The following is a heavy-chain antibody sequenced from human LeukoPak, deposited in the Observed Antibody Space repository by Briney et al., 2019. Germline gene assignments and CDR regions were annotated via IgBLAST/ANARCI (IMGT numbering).Heavy chain of an antibody. J-gene: IGHJ4*02. V-gene: IGHV3-53*01. CDR1: GFTVGSKY. Sequence: GGSLRLSCAASGFTVGSKYMTWVRQVPGKGLEWVSVIYSDGSTYYADSVKGRFTISRDNPKNTLYLQMNSLRAEDTAVYYCARDPQSSQQLVSYWGQGTLVTVSS. CDR3: ARDPQSSQQLVSY. CDR2: IYSDGST. D-gene: IGHD6-13*01.